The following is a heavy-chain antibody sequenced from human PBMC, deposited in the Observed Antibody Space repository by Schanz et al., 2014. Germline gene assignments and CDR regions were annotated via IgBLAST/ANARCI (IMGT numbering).Heavy chain of an antibody. J-gene: IGHJ6*02. CDR2: ISSSSSYI. Sequence: AQLVESGGGVVQPGGSLRLSCVASGFTFSTYAMSWVRQAPGKGLEWVSSISSSSSYISYADSVKGRFTISRDNSKNALYLQRNSLRAEDTAVYYCARRITGTHHNPYYHGMDVWGQGTTVTVSS. CDR1: GFTFSTYA. D-gene: IGHD1-20*01. CDR3: ARRITGTHHNPYYHGMDV. V-gene: IGHV3-23*04.